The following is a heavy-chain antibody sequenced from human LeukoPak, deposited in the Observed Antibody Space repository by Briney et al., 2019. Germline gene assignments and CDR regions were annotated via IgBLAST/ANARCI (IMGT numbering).Heavy chain of an antibody. CDR3: ARTTYYYDN. Sequence: ESSETLSLTCTVSGGSISSYYWSWIRQPPGKGLEWIGYIYYSGSTNYNPSLKSRVTISVDKSKNQFSLKLSSVTAADTAVYYCARTTYYYDNWGQGTLVTVSS. CDR1: GGSISSYY. J-gene: IGHJ4*02. V-gene: IGHV4-59*12. D-gene: IGHD1-1*01. CDR2: IYYSGST.